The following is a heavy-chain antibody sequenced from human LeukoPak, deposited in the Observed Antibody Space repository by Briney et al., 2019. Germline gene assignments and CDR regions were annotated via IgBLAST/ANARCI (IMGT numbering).Heavy chain of an antibody. CDR2: INPNIGGT. CDR3: ARARSLGIHYYFDY. CDR1: GYTFTGYY. J-gene: IGHJ4*02. V-gene: IGHV1-2*02. Sequence: ASVKVSCKASGYTFTGYYIHWVRQAPGQGLEWMGWINPNIGGTNYAQKFQGRVTMTRDTSISTAYMELSRLRSDDTAVYYCARARSLGIHYYFDYWGQGTLVTVSS. D-gene: IGHD1-26*01.